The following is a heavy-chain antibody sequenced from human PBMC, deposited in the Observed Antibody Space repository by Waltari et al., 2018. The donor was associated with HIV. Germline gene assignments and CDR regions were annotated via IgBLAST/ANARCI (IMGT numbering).Heavy chain of an antibody. CDR2: INGNGGTT. Sequence: EVQLLESGGGLVQPGGSLRLSCAASGFTFSIYALRWVRQSPGKGLEGVSVINGNGGTTYYADSVKGRFTISRDNSKNTLFLQMNSLRAEDTALYYCAKDLYGPEDYWGQGTLVTVSS. J-gene: IGHJ4*02. V-gene: IGHV3-23*01. CDR3: AKDLYGPEDY. CDR1: GFTFSIYA. D-gene: IGHD2-8*01.